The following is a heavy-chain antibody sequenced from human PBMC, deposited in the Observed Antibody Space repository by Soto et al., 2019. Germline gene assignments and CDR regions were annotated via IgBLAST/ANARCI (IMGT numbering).Heavy chain of an antibody. CDR2: IIPMFGTA. V-gene: IGHV1-69*06. Sequence: QVQLMQSGAEVKKPGSSVKVSCKASGGTFGTYAIDWVRQAPGQGLEWMGGIIPMFGTANYAQKYQGRATITADKSTGTAYLDLSSLRSEDTAIYYCARDNSGHAFDYWGQGTLVTVSS. J-gene: IGHJ4*02. D-gene: IGHD5-12*01. CDR1: GGTFGTYA. CDR3: ARDNSGHAFDY.